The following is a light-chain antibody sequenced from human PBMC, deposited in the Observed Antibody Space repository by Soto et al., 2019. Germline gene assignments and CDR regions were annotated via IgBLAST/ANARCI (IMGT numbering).Light chain of an antibody. Sequence: EIVMTQSPASLSVSPGERATVSYRASQSVSSNLAWYQQKPGQAPRLLIYGASTRATGIPARFSGSGSGTEITLTISSLQSEDFAVYYCQQYNKWPWTFGQGTKVEIK. V-gene: IGKV3-15*01. CDR1: QSVSSN. CDR2: GAS. CDR3: QQYNKWPWT. J-gene: IGKJ1*01.